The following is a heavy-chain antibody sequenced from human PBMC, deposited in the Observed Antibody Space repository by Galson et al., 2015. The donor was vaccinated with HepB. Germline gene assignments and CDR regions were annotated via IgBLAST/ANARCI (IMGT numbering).Heavy chain of an antibody. Sequence: LSLTCSVSGGYIRSYYWSWIRQPPGKGLEWISYIYYSGGTTHSPSLKSRVTISVDMSENRFSLKLSSVTATDTAVYYCARLRRDGYNDYWYFDLWGRGTLVTVSS. J-gene: IGHJ2*01. CDR3: ARLRRDGYNDYWYFDL. V-gene: IGHV4-59*08. D-gene: IGHD5-24*01. CDR2: IYYSGGT. CDR1: GGYIRSYY.